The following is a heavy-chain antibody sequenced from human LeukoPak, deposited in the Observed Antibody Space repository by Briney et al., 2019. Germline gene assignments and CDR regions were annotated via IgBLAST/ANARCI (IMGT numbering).Heavy chain of an antibody. Sequence: GGSLRLSCTASGFTFGDYAMSWVRQAPGKGLEWVGFIRSKAYGGTTEYAASVKGRFTISRDDSKSIAYLQMNSLKTEDTAVYYCTRDPAYYYDSTNEDYWGQGTLVTVSS. V-gene: IGHV3-49*04. CDR2: IRSKAYGGTT. CDR3: TRDPAYYYDSTNEDY. CDR1: GFTFGDYA. J-gene: IGHJ4*02. D-gene: IGHD3-22*01.